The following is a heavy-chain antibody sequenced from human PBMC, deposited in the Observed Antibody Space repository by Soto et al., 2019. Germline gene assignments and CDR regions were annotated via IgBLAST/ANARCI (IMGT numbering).Heavy chain of an antibody. CDR3: AYRQEDSGWNYFDY. Sequence: QITLKESGPTLVKPTQTLTLTCNFSGFSLTTTGVGDVWIRQPPGKALEWLALIYWAGDKHYSPSLKSRLIITKDTSKNQVVLTMTNMDPVDTATYFCAYRQEDSGWNYFDYWGQGTLVTVSS. CDR2: IYWAGDK. V-gene: IGHV2-5*02. J-gene: IGHJ4*02. D-gene: IGHD6-19*01. CDR1: GFSLTTTGVG.